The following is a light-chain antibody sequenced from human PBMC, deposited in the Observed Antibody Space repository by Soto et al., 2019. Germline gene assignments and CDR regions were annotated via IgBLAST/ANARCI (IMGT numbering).Light chain of an antibody. V-gene: IGLV1-44*01. Sequence: VPTQTPSASGTPGQRVTISCSGSSSNIGRSSVNWYQHLPGTAPKLLIYSNDRRPSGVPERFSGSKSGTSASLAISGLQSEDEADYYCSAWDDSLNGLYVFGPGTKVTVL. CDR3: SAWDDSLNGLYV. CDR2: SND. CDR1: SSNIGRSS. J-gene: IGLJ1*01.